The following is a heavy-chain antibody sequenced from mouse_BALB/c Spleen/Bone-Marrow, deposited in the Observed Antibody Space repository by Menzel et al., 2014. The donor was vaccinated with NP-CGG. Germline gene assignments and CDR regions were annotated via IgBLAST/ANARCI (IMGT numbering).Heavy chain of an antibody. D-gene: IGHD2-1*01. Sequence: VQVVESGPELVKPGASVKISCKASGHAFSSSWMNWVKQRPGQGLEWIGRIYPGDGDTNYNGKFKGKATLTADKSSSTAYMQLSSLTSVDSAVYFCARGGNCRFDYWGQGTALTVSS. CDR3: ARGGNCRFDY. CDR2: IYPGDGDT. V-gene: IGHV1-82*01. CDR1: GHAFSSSW. J-gene: IGHJ2*01.